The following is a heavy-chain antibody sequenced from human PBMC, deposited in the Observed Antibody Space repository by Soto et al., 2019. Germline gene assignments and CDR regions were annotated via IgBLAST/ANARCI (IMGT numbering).Heavy chain of an antibody. CDR3: ARDGSGWSRDY. D-gene: IGHD6-19*01. V-gene: IGHV3-21*01. CDR1: GFSFSDCS. CDR2: ISSTGAYI. Sequence: EVQLVESGGGLVKPGGSLRLSCAASGFSFSDCSMNLVRQAPGKGLEWLSAISSTGAYIYYADSVKGRFTISRDNAKNSLYLQMSSLRAEDTAVYYCARDGSGWSRDYWGQGTLVTVSS. J-gene: IGHJ4*02.